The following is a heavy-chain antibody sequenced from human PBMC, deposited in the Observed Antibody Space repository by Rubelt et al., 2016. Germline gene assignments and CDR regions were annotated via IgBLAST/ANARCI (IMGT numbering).Heavy chain of an antibody. V-gene: IGHV3-74*01. CDR1: GFTFSSYW. Sequence: QPGGSLRLSCAASGFTFSSYWMHWVRQAPGKGLVWVSRINSDGSSTSYADSVKGRFTISRDNAKNTLYLQMNSLRAEDTAVYYCARRGYCSSTSCYPDEDFDYWGQGTLVTVSS. CDR3: ARRGYCSSTSCYPDEDFDY. J-gene: IGHJ4*02. CDR2: INSDGSST. D-gene: IGHD2-2*03.